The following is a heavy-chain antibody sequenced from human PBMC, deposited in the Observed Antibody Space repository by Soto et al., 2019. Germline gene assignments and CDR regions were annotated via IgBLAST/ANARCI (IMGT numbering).Heavy chain of an antibody. J-gene: IGHJ4*02. CDR3: AKGGVSTRTFDD. D-gene: IGHD3-3*01. Sequence: RESLKISCKASDYIYWIAWVRQMPGKGLELMGIIYPSDSDTRYRPSFQGQVTISADKSISSAYLQWSSLRASDTAMYYWAKGGVSTRTFDDWGQGNPVTVYS. V-gene: IGHV5-51*01. CDR2: IYPSDSDT. CDR1: DYIYW.